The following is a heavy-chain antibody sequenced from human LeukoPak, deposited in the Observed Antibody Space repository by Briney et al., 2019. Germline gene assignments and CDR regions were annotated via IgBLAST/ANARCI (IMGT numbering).Heavy chain of an antibody. J-gene: IGHJ4*02. D-gene: IGHD4-17*01. V-gene: IGHV1-2*06. Sequence: ASLKVSCKASGYTFIGYYMHWVRQAPGQGLEWMGRINPNSGGTDYAQKFQGRVTMTRDTSISTAYLEFSCLRSDDTAVYYCARDWSMTTLDYWGQGTLVTVSS. CDR1: GYTFIGYY. CDR2: INPNSGGT. CDR3: ARDWSMTTLDY.